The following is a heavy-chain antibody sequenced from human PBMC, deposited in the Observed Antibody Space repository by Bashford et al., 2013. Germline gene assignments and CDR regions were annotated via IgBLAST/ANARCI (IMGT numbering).Heavy chain of an antibody. Sequence: ASVKVSCKTSGYTFTDYSIYWVRRAPGHGLEWMGWIDPKTGDTNAAQKFQGRVTLTRDTSISTAYMELNRLTSDDTAVYYCARDWALVWFGDWGQGTLVTVSS. CDR2: IDPKTGDT. J-gene: IGHJ4*01. V-gene: IGHV1-2*02. D-gene: IGHD3-10*01. CDR1: GYTFTDYS. CDR3: ARDWALVWFGD.